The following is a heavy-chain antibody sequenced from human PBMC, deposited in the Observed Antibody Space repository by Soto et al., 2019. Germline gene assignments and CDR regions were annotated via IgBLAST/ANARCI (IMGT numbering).Heavy chain of an antibody. D-gene: IGHD7-27*01. CDR3: ARHTTGAYCVADS. V-gene: IGHV1-18*01. CDR2: ISAYNGNS. J-gene: IGHJ4*02. CDR1: GYTFTGYG. Sequence: QVPLVQSGAEVKKPGASVKVSCKTSGYTFTGYGISWVRQAPGQGLEWVGWISAYNGNSNYAQKLQGRVTMTADTSTSTAYMELRSLTSDDTAIYYCARHTTGAYCVADSWGQGTLVTVSS.